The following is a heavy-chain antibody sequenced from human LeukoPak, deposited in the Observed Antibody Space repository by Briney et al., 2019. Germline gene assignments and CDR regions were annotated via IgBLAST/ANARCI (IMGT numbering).Heavy chain of an antibody. Sequence: PSETLSPTCTVSGGSISGYYWSWIRQPPGQGLEWIGFIYYRGTSKYNPSLMSRVAMSVDTSKNQVSLKLSSVTAADTAVYYCARHYCSGGNCYYFDHWGLGTLVTVSS. CDR3: ARHYCSGGNCYYFDH. CDR2: IYYRGTS. D-gene: IGHD2-15*01. CDR1: GGSISGYY. J-gene: IGHJ4*02. V-gene: IGHV4-59*08.